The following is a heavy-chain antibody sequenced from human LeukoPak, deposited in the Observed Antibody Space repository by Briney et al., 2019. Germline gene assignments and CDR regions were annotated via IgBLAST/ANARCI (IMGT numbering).Heavy chain of an antibody. CDR3: AKDHPAGTAFDY. CDR1: GFTFSSYA. CDR2: ISGSGGST. D-gene: IGHD6-13*01. Sequence: GGSLRLSCAASGFTFSSYAMSWVRQAPGKGLEWVSDISGSGGSTYYADSVKGRLTISRDNSKNTLYLQMNSLRAEDTAVYYCAKDHPAGTAFDYWGQGTLVTVSS. J-gene: IGHJ4*02. V-gene: IGHV3-23*01.